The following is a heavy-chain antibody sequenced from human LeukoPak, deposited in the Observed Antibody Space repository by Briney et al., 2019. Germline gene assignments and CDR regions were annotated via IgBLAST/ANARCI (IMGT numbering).Heavy chain of an antibody. Sequence: GGSLRLSCAASGFTVSSNYMSWVRQAPGKGLERVSVIYSGGSTYYADSVKGRFTISRDNSKNTLYLQMNSLRAEDTAVYYCARWDCSGGSCYIDYWGQGTLVTVSS. CDR1: GFTVSSNY. V-gene: IGHV3-66*01. D-gene: IGHD2-15*01. CDR2: IYSGGST. J-gene: IGHJ4*02. CDR3: ARWDCSGGSCYIDY.